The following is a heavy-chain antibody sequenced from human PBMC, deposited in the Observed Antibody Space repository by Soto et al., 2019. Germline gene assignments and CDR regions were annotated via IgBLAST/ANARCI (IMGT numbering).Heavy chain of an antibody. V-gene: IGHV3-21*01. D-gene: IGHD4-17*01. CDR2: ISSSSSYI. CDR3: ARDLGRLRGNHDAFDI. J-gene: IGHJ3*02. CDR1: GFSFSSYS. Sequence: GGSLRLSGAASGFSFSSYSMNWVRQAPGKGLEWVSSISSSSSYIYYADSVKGRFTISRDNAKNSLYLQMNSMRAEDTAVYYCARDLGRLRGNHDAFDIWGQGTMVTVSS.